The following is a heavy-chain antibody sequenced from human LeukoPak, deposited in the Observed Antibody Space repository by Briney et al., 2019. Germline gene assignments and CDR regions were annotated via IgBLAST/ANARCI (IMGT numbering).Heavy chain of an antibody. CDR1: GYTFTGYY. Sequence: ASVNVSCKASGYTFTGYYMHWVRQAPGQGLEWMGWINPNSGGTNYAQKFQGRVTMTRDTSISTAYMELSRLRSDDTAVYYCARDPFPTYSSGYYSLWGQGTLVTVSS. CDR2: INPNSGGT. D-gene: IGHD3-22*01. CDR3: ARDPFPTYSSGYYSL. J-gene: IGHJ4*02. V-gene: IGHV1-2*02.